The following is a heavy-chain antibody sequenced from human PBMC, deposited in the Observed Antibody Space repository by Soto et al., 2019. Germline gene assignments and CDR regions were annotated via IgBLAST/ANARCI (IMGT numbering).Heavy chain of an antibody. CDR1: GGSISSYY. CDR3: ARSGGSLDY. D-gene: IGHD2-15*01. CDR2: IYYSGST. V-gene: IGHV4-59*01. J-gene: IGHJ4*02. Sequence: SETLSLTCXVSGGSISSYYWSWIRQPPGKGLEWIGYIYYSGSTNYNPSLKSRVTISVDTSRNQFSLKLNSVTAADTAVYYCARSGGSLDYWGQGTLVTVSS.